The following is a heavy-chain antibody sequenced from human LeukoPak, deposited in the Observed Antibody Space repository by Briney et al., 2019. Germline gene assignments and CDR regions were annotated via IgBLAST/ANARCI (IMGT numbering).Heavy chain of an antibody. D-gene: IGHD1-26*01. Sequence: ASVTVSCKASGYTFTSYYMHWVRQAPGQGLEWMGIINPSGGSTSYAQKFQGRVTMTRDTSTSTVYMELSSLRSEDTAVYYCARLGGELLPFDYWGQGTLVTVSS. V-gene: IGHV1-46*01. J-gene: IGHJ4*02. CDR3: ARLGGELLPFDY. CDR1: GYTFTSYY. CDR2: INPSGGST.